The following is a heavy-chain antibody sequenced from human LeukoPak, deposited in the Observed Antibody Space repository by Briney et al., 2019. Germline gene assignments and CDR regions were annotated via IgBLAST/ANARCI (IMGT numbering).Heavy chain of an antibody. Sequence: ASVKVSCKSSGYSFTEFHIHWVRPAPGPGLEWMGWIHPRSGETNYAYKFRGRVTMTTDTSTTKAYLDLRSMRSDDTAVYYCASLAYGSNYLDYWGQGTRVTVSS. CDR1: GYSFTEFH. V-gene: IGHV1-2*02. CDR2: IHPRSGET. J-gene: IGHJ4*02. CDR3: ASLAYGSNYLDY. D-gene: IGHD4-17*01.